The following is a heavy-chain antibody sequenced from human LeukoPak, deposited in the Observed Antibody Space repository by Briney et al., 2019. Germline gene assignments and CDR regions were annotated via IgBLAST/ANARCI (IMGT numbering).Heavy chain of an antibody. CDR3: ARVLGYCSGGSCREPTNLRKPVDY. V-gene: IGHV4-59*12. Sequence: SETLSLTCTVSGGSIIDYHWSWIRQPPGKGLEWIGYIHYSGSTKYNPSLKSRVTISVDTSKNQFSLKLSSVTAADTAVYYCARVLGYCSGGSCREPTNLRKPVDYWGQGTLVTVSS. CDR1: GGSIIDYH. CDR2: IHYSGST. D-gene: IGHD2-15*01. J-gene: IGHJ4*02.